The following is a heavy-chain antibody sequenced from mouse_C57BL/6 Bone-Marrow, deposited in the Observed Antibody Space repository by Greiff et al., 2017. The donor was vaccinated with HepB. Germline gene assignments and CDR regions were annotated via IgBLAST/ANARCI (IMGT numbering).Heavy chain of an antibody. CDR2: IDPENGDT. V-gene: IGHV14-4*01. CDR3: TLYSGSSHYYAMDY. J-gene: IGHJ4*01. Sequence: VQLQQSGAELVRPGASVKLSCTASGFNIKDYYMHWVKQRPEQGLEWIGWIDPENGDTEYASKFQGKATITADTSSNTAYLQLSSLTSEDTAVYYCTLYSGSSHYYAMDYWGQGTSVTVSS. CDR1: GFNIKDYY. D-gene: IGHD1-1*01.